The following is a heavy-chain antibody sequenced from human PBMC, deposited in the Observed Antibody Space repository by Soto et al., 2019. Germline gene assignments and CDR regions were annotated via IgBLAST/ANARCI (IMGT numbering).Heavy chain of an antibody. CDR2: ISYDGSNK. J-gene: IGHJ4*02. V-gene: IGHV3-30-3*01. CDR3: ASESN. Sequence: QVQLVESGGGVVQPGRSLRLSCAASGFTFSSYAMHWVRQAPGKGLEWVAVISYDGSNKYYADSVKGRFTISRDNSKNTLYLQMNSLRVEDTAVYYCASESNWGQGTLVTVSS. CDR1: GFTFSSYA.